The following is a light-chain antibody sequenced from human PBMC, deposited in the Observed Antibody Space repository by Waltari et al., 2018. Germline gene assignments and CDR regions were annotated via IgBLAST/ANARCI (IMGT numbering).Light chain of an antibody. J-gene: IGLJ2*01. CDR2: DVN. CDR3: SSQSTRSGVI. Sequence: QSLLPQPASVAGPPRPSITISCTGRIRDVGADYSLPWYEDHPGQAPKVIIYDVNKRPSGVSDRFSGSKSGNTASLTISGLQAEDEATFYCSSQSTRSGVIFGGGTKVTVL. CDR1: IRDVGADYS. V-gene: IGLV2-14*03.